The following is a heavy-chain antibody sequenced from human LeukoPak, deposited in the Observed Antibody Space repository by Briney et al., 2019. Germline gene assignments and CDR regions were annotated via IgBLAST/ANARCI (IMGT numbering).Heavy chain of an antibody. CDR1: GYTFTSYD. Sequence: GASVKVSCKASGYTFTSYDINWVRQATGQGLEWMGWMNPNNNNTGYAQKFQGRVTMTRNTSISTAYMELSSLRSEDMAVYYCARYPRSNYNFDYWGQGTLVTVSS. CDR3: ARYPRSNYNFDY. J-gene: IGHJ4*02. CDR2: MNPNNNNT. D-gene: IGHD5-24*01. V-gene: IGHV1-8*01.